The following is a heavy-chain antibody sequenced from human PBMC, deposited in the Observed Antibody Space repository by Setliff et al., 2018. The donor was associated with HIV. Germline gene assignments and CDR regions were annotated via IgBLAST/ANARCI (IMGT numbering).Heavy chain of an antibody. CDR2: IIPNSGGT. V-gene: IGHV1-2*02. CDR1: GGTFSSYA. D-gene: IGHD6-19*01. CDR3: ARDIRYPGYSSGWFDY. J-gene: IGHJ4*02. Sequence: GASVKVSCKASGGTFSSYAISWVRQAPGQGLEWMGGIIPNSGGTNFARNFQGRVTMTRDTSISTAYMELSRLRSDDTAVYYCARDIRYPGYSSGWFDYWGQGTLVTVSS.